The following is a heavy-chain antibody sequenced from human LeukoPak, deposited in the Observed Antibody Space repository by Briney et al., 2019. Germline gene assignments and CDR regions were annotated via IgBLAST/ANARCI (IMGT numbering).Heavy chain of an antibody. V-gene: IGHV3-48*02. CDR2: ISSSGSTI. CDR3: ARDAYSGYERTDY. J-gene: IGHJ4*02. CDR1: GFTFSNAW. D-gene: IGHD5-12*01. Sequence: GGSLRLSCAASGFTFSNAWMSWVRQAPGKGLEWVSFISSSGSTIYYADSVKGRFTISRDNAKNSLYLQMNSLRDEDTAVYYCARDAYSGYERTDYWGQGTLVTVSS.